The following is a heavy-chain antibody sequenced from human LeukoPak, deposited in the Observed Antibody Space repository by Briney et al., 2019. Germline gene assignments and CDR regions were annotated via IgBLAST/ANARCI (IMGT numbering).Heavy chain of an antibody. CDR2: IYYSGST. J-gene: IGHJ6*03. V-gene: IGHV4-59*01. D-gene: IGHD2-15*01. Sequence: SETLSLTCTVSGGSLSIYYRSWIRQPPGKGLEWIGYIYYSGSTNYNPSLKGRVTISVDTSKNQFSLKLSSVTAADTAVYYRARDSCSGGSCYNYMDVWGKGTTVTVSS. CDR3: ARDSCSGGSCYNYMDV. CDR1: GGSLSIYY.